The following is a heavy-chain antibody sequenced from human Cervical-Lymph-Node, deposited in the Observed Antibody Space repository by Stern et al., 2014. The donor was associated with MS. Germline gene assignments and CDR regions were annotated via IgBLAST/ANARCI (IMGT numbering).Heavy chain of an antibody. V-gene: IGHV3-48*02. CDR1: GFTFSGYS. J-gene: IGHJ4*02. D-gene: IGHD6-13*01. Sequence: EVQLVESGGGLVQPGGSLRLSCAVSGFTFSGYSMNWVRQAPGKGLEWVAYINSGSSATHYAVSVTGRFTISRDNAKNSLYLQMNSLRDEDTAVYYCARLGPAAYDYWGQGTLVTVSS. CDR2: INSGSSAT. CDR3: ARLGPAAYDY.